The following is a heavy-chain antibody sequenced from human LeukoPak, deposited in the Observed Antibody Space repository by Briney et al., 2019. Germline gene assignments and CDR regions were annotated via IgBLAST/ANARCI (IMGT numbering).Heavy chain of an antibody. Sequence: GGSLRLSCGASGFTFSSSEMDWVRQAPGKGLEWVASINSATTIYYADSVKGRFTISRDNTKNSVYLQMSRLRAEDTAVYYCARGYYYGSGSYSLVFDYWGQGILVTVSS. CDR1: GFTFSSSE. CDR2: INSATTI. CDR3: ARGYYYGSGSYSLVFDY. D-gene: IGHD3-10*01. V-gene: IGHV3-48*03. J-gene: IGHJ4*02.